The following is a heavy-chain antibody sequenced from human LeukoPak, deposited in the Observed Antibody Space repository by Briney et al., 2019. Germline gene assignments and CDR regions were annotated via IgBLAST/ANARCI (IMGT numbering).Heavy chain of an antibody. V-gene: IGHV3-30*18. CDR2: ISYDGSNK. CDR3: AKDRNDTQKGLYYFDY. CDR1: GFTFSSYD. J-gene: IGHJ4*02. Sequence: GGSLRLSCAASGFTFSSYDMHWVRQAPGKGLDWVAAISYDGSNKYYSDSVKGRFTISRDNSKKTLYLQMNSLRAEDTAVYYCAKDRNDTQKGLYYFDYWGQGTLVTVSS.